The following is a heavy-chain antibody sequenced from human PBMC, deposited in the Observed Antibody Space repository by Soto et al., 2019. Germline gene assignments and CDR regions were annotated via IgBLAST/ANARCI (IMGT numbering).Heavy chain of an antibody. D-gene: IGHD2-2*01. J-gene: IGHJ5*02. CDR3: ARVPTP. CDR2: ISYDGDHK. Sequence: GGSLRLSCAASGFSFSTYAMHWVRQTPGKGLEWVAVISYDGDHKYYTDSVKGRFTISRDNSKNTLYLLMNSLRSEDTAIYYCARVPTPWGQGTLVTVSS. CDR1: GFSFSTYA. V-gene: IGHV3-30-3*01.